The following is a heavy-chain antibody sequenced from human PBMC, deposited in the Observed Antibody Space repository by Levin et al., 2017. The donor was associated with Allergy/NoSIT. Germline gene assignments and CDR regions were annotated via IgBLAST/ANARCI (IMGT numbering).Heavy chain of an antibody. J-gene: IGHJ4*02. CDR3: ARPLAGSGYDWKGYFDY. V-gene: IGHV1-2*02. CDR1: GYTFTGYY. Sequence: GESLKISCKASGYTFTGYYIHWVRQAPGQGLEWMGWINPNSGDTNYAQKFQGRVTMTRETSISTAYMELIRLRFDDTAVYYCARPLAGSGYDWKGYFDYWGQGTLVTASS. CDR2: INPNSGDT. D-gene: IGHD5-12*01.